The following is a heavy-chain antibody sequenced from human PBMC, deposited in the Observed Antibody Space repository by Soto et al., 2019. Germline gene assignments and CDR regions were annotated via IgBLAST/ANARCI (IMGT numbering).Heavy chain of an antibody. CDR3: ARQVSSGAAPEAYGMHV. J-gene: IGHJ6*02. CDR2: IYHGGST. V-gene: IGHV4-39*01. D-gene: IGHD6-13*01. Sequence: QLQLQESGPGLVKPSETLSLTCTVSGGSISSSSYYWGWIRQPPGKGLEWIGSIYHGGSTYYNPSLKSRVTLPGATSKNHYPQNLSPVTAADTAVYYCARQVSSGAAPEAYGMHVWGPATTVTVSS. CDR1: GGSISSSSYY.